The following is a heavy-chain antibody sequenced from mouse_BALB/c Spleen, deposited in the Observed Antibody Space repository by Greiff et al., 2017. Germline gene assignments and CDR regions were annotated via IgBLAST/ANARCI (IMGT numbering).Heavy chain of an antibody. CDR3: EKGVYYGSSHWYFDV. Sequence: VQLQQSGAELVRPGVSVKISCKGSGYTFTDYAMHWVKQSHAKSLEWIGVISTYYGDASYNQKFKGKATMTVDKSSSTAYMELASLTSEDSAIYSCEKGVYYGSSHWYFDVWGAGTTVTVSS. J-gene: IGHJ1*01. V-gene: IGHV1S137*01. D-gene: IGHD1-1*01. CDR2: ISTYYGDA. CDR1: GYTFTDYA.